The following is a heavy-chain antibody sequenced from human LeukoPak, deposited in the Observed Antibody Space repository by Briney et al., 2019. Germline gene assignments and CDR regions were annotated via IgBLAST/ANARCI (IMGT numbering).Heavy chain of an antibody. J-gene: IGHJ4*02. CDR3: AKFNDYYGSGSTNYFDY. V-gene: IGHV3-23*01. Sequence: TGGSLRLSCAASGFTFSSYAMSWVRQAPGKGLEWVSAISGSGGSTYYADSVKGRFTISRDNSKNTLYLQMNSLRAEGTAVYYCAKFNDYYGSGSTNYFDYWGQGTLVTVSS. D-gene: IGHD3-10*01. CDR2: ISGSGGST. CDR1: GFTFSSYA.